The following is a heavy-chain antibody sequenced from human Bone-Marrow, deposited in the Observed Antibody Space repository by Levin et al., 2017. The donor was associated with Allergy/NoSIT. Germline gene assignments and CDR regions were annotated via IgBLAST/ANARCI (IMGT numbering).Heavy chain of an antibody. Sequence: QRGESLKISCAASGFTLSTYAMTWVRQAPGKGLEWVSYISRSGNAIYGDSVKGRFSISRDNAKNSLYLQMSSLRAEDTAVYYCARDSGIAGADDYWGQGTLVTVSS. D-gene: IGHD6-13*01. V-gene: IGHV3-48*01. J-gene: IGHJ4*02. CDR3: ARDSGIAGADDY. CDR2: ISRSGNAI. CDR1: GFTLSTYA.